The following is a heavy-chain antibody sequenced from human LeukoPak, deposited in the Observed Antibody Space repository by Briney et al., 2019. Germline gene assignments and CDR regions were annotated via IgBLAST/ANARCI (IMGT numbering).Heavy chain of an antibody. Sequence: GGSLRLSCAASGFTFSSYWMSWVRQAPGKGLEWVANIKQDGSEKYYVDSVKGRFTISRDNPKNSLYLQMNSLRAEDTAVYYCARASGVQRYYFDYWGQGTLVTVSS. CDR3: ARASGVQRYYFDY. CDR1: GFTFSSYW. V-gene: IGHV3-7*01. D-gene: IGHD3-10*01. J-gene: IGHJ4*02. CDR2: IKQDGSEK.